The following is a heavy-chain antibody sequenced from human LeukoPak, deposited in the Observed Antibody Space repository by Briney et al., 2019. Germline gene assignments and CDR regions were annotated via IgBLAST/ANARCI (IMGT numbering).Heavy chain of an antibody. CDR3: ARARIYDRAALYYYYYYMDV. J-gene: IGHJ6*03. CDR2: INPNSGGT. CDR1: GYTFTGYY. Sequence: GASVTVSCKASGYTFTGYYMHWVRQAPGQGLEWMGWINPNSGGTNYAQKFQGRVTMTRDTSISTAYMELSRLRSDDTAVYYCARARIYDRAALYYYYYYMDVWGKGTTVTVSS. V-gene: IGHV1-2*02. D-gene: IGHD1-14*01.